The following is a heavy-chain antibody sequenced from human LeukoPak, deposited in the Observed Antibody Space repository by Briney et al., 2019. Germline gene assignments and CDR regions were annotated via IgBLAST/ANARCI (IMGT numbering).Heavy chain of an antibody. V-gene: IGHV3-23*01. CDR3: AKSMPGGSQGVDH. Sequence: GGSLRLSCAASGFTFSSYDMSWVRQAPGKGLEWVSDISGDAGSTYSADSAKGRFTISRDNSKNTLYLQMNSLRADDTAVYYCAKSMPGGSQGVDHWGQGTLVTVS. D-gene: IGHD2-8*02. CDR2: ISGDAGST. J-gene: IGHJ5*02. CDR1: GFTFSSYD.